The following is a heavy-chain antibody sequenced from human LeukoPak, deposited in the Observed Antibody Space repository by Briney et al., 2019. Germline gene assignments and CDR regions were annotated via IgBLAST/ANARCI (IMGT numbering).Heavy chain of an antibody. CDR3: ARLSSGSNRSYFDY. Sequence: SETLSLTCAVYGGSFSGYYWSWIRQPPGKGLEWIASIHYSGSAYYNPSLNGRVTISVDTSKNQFSLKLISVTAADTAMYYCARLSSGSNRSYFDYWGQGTLVTVSS. J-gene: IGHJ4*02. CDR2: IHYSGSA. D-gene: IGHD3-10*01. CDR1: GGSFSGYY. V-gene: IGHV4-34*01.